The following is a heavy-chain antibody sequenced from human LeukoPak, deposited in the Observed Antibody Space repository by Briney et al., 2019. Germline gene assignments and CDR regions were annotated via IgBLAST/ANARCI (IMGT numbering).Heavy chain of an antibody. D-gene: IGHD3-22*01. CDR2: INSDGIST. Sequence: GGSLRLSCAASGFTFSRYWMHWVRQAPGKGLVWVSRINSDGISTNYADSVKGRFTISRDNAKNTLYLQMNSLRAEDTAVYYCARDGNYYDSSGPADYWGQGTLVTVSS. CDR1: GFTFSRYW. J-gene: IGHJ4*02. CDR3: ARDGNYYDSSGPADY. V-gene: IGHV3-74*01.